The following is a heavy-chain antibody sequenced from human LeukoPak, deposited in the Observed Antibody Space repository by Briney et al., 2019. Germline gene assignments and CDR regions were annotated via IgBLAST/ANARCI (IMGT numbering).Heavy chain of an antibody. D-gene: IGHD4-11*01. CDR3: ARRGHSNYYFDY. Sequence: GASVKVSRKASGYTFTGYYMHWVRQAPGQGLEWMGRINPNSGGTNYAQKFQGRVTMSRDTSISTAYMELSRLRSDDTAVYYCARRGHSNYYFDYWGQGTLVTVSS. J-gene: IGHJ4*02. CDR2: INPNSGGT. V-gene: IGHV1-2*06. CDR1: GYTFTGYY.